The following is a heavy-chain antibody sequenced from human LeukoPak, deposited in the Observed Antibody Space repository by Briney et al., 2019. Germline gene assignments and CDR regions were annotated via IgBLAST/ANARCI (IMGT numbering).Heavy chain of an antibody. V-gene: IGHV3-66*01. J-gene: IGHJ4*02. CDR1: GFTVSNNY. CDR3: ARDGDGYNFGSDY. D-gene: IGHD5-24*01. CDR2: LYTGGTT. Sequence: GGPLRLSCAASGFTVSNNYMSWVRQAPGKGLEWVSILYTGGTTYYAGSVKGRFTTSRDNSKNTLYLEMNSLRAEDTAVYYCARDGDGYNFGSDYWGQGTLVTVSS.